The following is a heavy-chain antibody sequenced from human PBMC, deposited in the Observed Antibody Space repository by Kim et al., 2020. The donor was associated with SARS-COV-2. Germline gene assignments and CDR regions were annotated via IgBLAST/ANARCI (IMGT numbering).Heavy chain of an antibody. CDR3: ARALEAYGMDV. V-gene: IGHV4-34*01. CDR2: T. J-gene: IGHJ6*02. Sequence: TNYNPSLKSRVTISVDPSKNQFSLKLSSVTAAETAVYYCARALEAYGMDVWGQGTTVTVSS.